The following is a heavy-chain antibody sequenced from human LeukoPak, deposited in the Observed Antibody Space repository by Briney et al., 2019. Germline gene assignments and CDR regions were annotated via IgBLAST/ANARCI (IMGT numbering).Heavy chain of an antibody. J-gene: IGHJ4*02. CDR1: GFTFSSYG. V-gene: IGHV3-30*02. CDR3: AKDMTPFFYGSGRDYFDY. CDR2: IRYDGSNK. D-gene: IGHD3-10*01. Sequence: GGSLRLSCAAYGFTFSSYGMHWVRQAPGKGLEWVAFIRYDGSNKYYADSVKGRFTISRDNSKNTLYLQMNSLRAEDTAVYYCAKDMTPFFYGSGRDYFDYWGQGTLVTVSS.